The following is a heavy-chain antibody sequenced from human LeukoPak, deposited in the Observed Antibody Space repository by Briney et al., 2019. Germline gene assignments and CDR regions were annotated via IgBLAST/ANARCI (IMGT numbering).Heavy chain of an antibody. Sequence: PSETLSLTCTVSGGSISSYYWSWIRQPPGKGLEWIGYIYYSGSTNYNPSLKSRVTISVDTSKNQFSLKLSSVTAADTAVYYCARDPGTARRYHDDFDIWGQGTMVTVSS. CDR1: GGSISSYY. V-gene: IGHV4-59*01. D-gene: IGHD6-6*01. CDR3: ARDPGTARRYHDDFDI. J-gene: IGHJ3*02. CDR2: IYYSGST.